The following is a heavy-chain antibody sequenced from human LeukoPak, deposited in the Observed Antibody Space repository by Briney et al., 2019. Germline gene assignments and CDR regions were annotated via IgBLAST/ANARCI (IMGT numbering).Heavy chain of an antibody. Sequence: PGGSLRLSCAASGFTFSSYEMNWVRLAPGKGLEWVSYISSSGSTIYYADSVKGRFTISRDNAKNSLYLQMNSLRAEDTAVYYCARGASLGYCSRGSCLLTFDIWGQGTMVTVSS. CDR2: ISSSGSTI. J-gene: IGHJ3*02. CDR1: GFTFSSYE. V-gene: IGHV3-48*03. D-gene: IGHD2-15*01. CDR3: ARGASLGYCSRGSCLLTFDI.